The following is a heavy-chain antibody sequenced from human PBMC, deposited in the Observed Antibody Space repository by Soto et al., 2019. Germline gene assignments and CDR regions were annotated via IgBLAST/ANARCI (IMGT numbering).Heavy chain of an antibody. CDR3: ARDEGGYDILTGYYKAHHFDY. Sequence: QVQLVQSGAEVKKPGDSVKVSCSASGYTFTHFYITWVRQAPGQGLEWTGAISPHNFKTNFAQKFQGRVTLTTDTSTSTAYMELRSLRSDDTAVYYCARDEGGYDILTGYYKAHHFDYWGQGVLVTVSS. CDR2: ISPHNFKT. V-gene: IGHV1-18*01. CDR1: GYTFTHFY. J-gene: IGHJ4*02. D-gene: IGHD3-9*01.